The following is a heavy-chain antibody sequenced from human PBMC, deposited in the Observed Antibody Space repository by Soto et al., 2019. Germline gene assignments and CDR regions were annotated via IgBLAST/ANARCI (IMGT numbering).Heavy chain of an antibody. J-gene: IGHJ5*02. V-gene: IGHV4-4*07. D-gene: IGHD2-15*01. CDR2: IYTSGST. CDR3: ARDRRYCSGGSCYMVWFDP. Sequence: SETLSLTCTVSGGSISSYYWSWIRQPAGKGLEWIGRIYTSGSTNYNPSLKSRVTMSVDTSKNQFSLKLSSVTAADTAVYYCARDRRYCSGGSCYMVWFDPWGQGNHGHRLL. CDR1: GGSISSYY.